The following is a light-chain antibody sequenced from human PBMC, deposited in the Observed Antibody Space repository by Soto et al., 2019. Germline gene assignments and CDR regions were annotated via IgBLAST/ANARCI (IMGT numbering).Light chain of an antibody. CDR3: QQYGRSPGLLT. Sequence: EIVLTQSPGTLSLSPGERVTLSCRASQSVTSTYLAWYQQKPGQAPRLLIYDASTRATGIPDRFSGSGSGTDFTLTISRLEPEDFAVYHCQQYGRSPGLLTFGPGTKVDIK. CDR1: QSVTSTY. J-gene: IGKJ3*01. V-gene: IGKV3-20*01. CDR2: DAS.